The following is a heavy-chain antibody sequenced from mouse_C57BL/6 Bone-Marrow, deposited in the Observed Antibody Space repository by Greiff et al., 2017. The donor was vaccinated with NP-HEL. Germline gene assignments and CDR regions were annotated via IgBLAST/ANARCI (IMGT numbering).Heavy chain of an antibody. CDR3: TGGGGWWDGYYVWFAY. V-gene: IGHV5-9-1*02. CDR2: ISSGGDYI. Sequence: EVQRVESGEGLVKPGGSLKLSCAASGFTFSSYAMSWVRQTPEQRLEWVAYISSGGDYIYYADTVKGRSTISRDNARNTLYLQMSSWKSEDKAMYYCTGGGGWWDGYYVWFAYWGQGTLVTVSA. CDR1: GFTFSSYA. J-gene: IGHJ3*01. D-gene: IGHD2-3*01.